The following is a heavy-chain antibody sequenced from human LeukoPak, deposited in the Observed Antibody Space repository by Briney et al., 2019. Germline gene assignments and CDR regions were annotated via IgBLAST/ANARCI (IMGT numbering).Heavy chain of an antibody. CDR1: GYTFTSYG. CDR2: ISAYNGNT. V-gene: IGHV1-18*01. D-gene: IGHD6-19*01. Sequence: ASVKVSCKASGYTFTSYGISWVRQAPGQGLEWMGWISAYNGNTNYAQKLQGRVTITTDTSTSTAYMELRSLGSDDTAAYYCARVASYSSGWVYWGQGTLVTVSS. J-gene: IGHJ4*02. CDR3: ARVASYSSGWVY.